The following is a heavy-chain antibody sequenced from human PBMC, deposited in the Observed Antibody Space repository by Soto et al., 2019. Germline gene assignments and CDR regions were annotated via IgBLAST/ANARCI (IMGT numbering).Heavy chain of an antibody. CDR1: GGSISSHY. J-gene: IGHJ4*02. CDR3: ARLTVATLDY. Sequence: SETLSLTCTVSGGSISSHYWSWIRQPPGKGLEWIGYINYSGSANYNPSLKSRVTISVDTSKNQFSLRLTSVTAADTAVYYCARLTVATLDYWGQGTLVTVSS. D-gene: IGHD5-12*01. V-gene: IGHV4-59*11. CDR2: INYSGSA.